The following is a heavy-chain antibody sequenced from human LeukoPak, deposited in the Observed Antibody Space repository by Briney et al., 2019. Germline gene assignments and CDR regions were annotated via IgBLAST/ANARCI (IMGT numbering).Heavy chain of an antibody. J-gene: IGHJ5*02. CDR3: ARGSPNNSGYSPSCFAP. Sequence: SETLYLTCSVSGGSISSGAYYWAWIRQPPGKGPEWSGSIYYSGTTYYNPSLKSRLTISLDMSRNQFSLKLTSVTAADTAVYYCARGSPNNSGYSPSCFAPWGQGTLVTVSS. V-gene: IGHV4-39*07. CDR1: GGSISSGAYY. CDR2: IYYSGTT. D-gene: IGHD3-22*01.